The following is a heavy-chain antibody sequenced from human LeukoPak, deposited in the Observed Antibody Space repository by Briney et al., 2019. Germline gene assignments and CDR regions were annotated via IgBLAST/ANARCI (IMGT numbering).Heavy chain of an antibody. Sequence: GGSLRLSCAASGFTFSSYAMSWVRQAPGKGLEWVTLIQRDGSDQYYADSVKGRFTISRDNSKNTLYLQMNSLRAEDTAVYYCARVGSANNFDYWGQGTLVTVSS. D-gene: IGHD2-15*01. CDR2: IQRDGSDQ. CDR3: ARVGSANNFDY. CDR1: GFTFSSYA. J-gene: IGHJ4*02. V-gene: IGHV3-33*08.